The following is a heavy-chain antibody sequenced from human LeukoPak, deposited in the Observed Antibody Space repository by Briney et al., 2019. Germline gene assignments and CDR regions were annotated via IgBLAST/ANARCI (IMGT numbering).Heavy chain of an antibody. Sequence: SETLSLTCTVSGGSIGSSSYYWGWIRQPPGKGLEWIGSIYYSGSTYYNPSLESRVTISVDTSKNQFSLKLSSVTAADTAVYYCARHAGYSSGWVSSWGQGTLVTVSS. V-gene: IGHV4-39*01. CDR2: IYYSGST. CDR1: GGSIGSSSYY. J-gene: IGHJ5*02. D-gene: IGHD6-19*01. CDR3: ARHAGYSSGWVSS.